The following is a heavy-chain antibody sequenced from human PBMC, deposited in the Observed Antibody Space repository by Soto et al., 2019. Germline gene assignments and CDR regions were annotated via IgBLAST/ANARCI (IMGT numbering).Heavy chain of an antibody. D-gene: IGHD2-15*01. CDR2: ISSSRGST. J-gene: IGHJ6*02. CDR3: ASRGGAAYYDYGMDV. V-gene: IGHV3-23*01. CDR1: GFTFTTYA. Sequence: EVQLLESGGGLVQPGGSLRLSCAASGFTFTTYAMTWVRQAPGKGLEWVSAISSSRGSTYYADSVKGRFTISRDNTKNTLILQMIRLSAEGTAVYYCASRGGAAYYDYGMDVWGQGTTVTVSS.